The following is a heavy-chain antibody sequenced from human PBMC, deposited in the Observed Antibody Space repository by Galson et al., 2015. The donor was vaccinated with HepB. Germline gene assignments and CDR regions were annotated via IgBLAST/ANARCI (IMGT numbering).Heavy chain of an antibody. CDR3: ARVMEGLRDAFDI. D-gene: IGHD3-3*01. CDR1: GYTFTGYY. CDR2: INPNSGGT. V-gene: IGHV1-2*06. J-gene: IGHJ3*02. Sequence: SVKVSCKASGYTFTGYYMHWVRQAPGQGLEWMGRINPNSGGTNYAQKFQGRVTMTRDTSISTAYMELSRLRSDDTAVYYCARVMEGLRDAFDIWGQGTMVTVSS.